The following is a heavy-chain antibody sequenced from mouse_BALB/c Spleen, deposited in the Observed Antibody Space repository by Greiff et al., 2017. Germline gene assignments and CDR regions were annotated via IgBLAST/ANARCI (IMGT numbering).Heavy chain of an antibody. D-gene: IGHD1-1*01. CDR3: AREHYYGSSYAMDY. CDR1: GFTFSSYA. J-gene: IGHJ4*01. V-gene: IGHV5-9-4*01. CDR2: ISSGGSYT. Sequence: DVHLVESGGGLVKPGGSLKLSCAASGFTFSSYAMSWVRQSPEKRLEWVAEISSGGSYTYYPDTVTGRFTISRDNAKNTLYLEMSSLRSEDTAMYYCAREHYYGSSYAMDYWGQGTSVTVSS.